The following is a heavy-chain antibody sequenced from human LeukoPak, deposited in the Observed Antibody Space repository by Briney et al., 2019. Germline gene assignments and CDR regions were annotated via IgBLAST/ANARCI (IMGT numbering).Heavy chain of an antibody. CDR3: ARELSYCSSTSCYPAYYFDY. V-gene: IGHV4-59*01. Sequence: SETLPLTCTVSGGSISSYYWSWIRQPPGKGLEWIGYIYYSGSTNYSPSLKSRVTISVDTSKNQFSLKLSSVTAADTAVYYCARELSYCSSTSCYPAYYFDYWGQGTLVTVSS. CDR1: GGSISSYY. D-gene: IGHD2-2*01. CDR2: IYYSGST. J-gene: IGHJ4*02.